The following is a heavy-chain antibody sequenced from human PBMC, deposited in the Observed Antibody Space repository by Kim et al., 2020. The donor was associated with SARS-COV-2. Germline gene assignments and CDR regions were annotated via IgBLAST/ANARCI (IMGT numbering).Heavy chain of an antibody. V-gene: IGHV3-30-3*01. J-gene: IGHJ3*02. Sequence: GGSLRLSCAASGFTFSSYAMHWVRQAPGKGLEWVAVISYDGSNKYYADSVKGRFTISRDNSKNTLYLQMNSLRAEDTAVYYCAREDWNYGAFDIWGQGTMVTVSS. CDR3: AREDWNYGAFDI. CDR1: GFTFSSYA. D-gene: IGHD1-7*01. CDR2: ISYDGSNK.